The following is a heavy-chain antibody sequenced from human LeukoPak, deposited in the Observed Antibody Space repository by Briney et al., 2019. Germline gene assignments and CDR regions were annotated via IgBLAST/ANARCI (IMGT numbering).Heavy chain of an antibody. CDR3: ASVQGMYLIVGATGDQVLDAFDI. CDR1: GGSISSSSYY. J-gene: IGHJ3*02. D-gene: IGHD1-26*01. Sequence: SETLSLTCTVSGGSISSSSYYWGWIRQPPGKGLEWIGSIYYSGSTYYNPSLKSRVTISVDTSKNQFSLKLSSVTAADTAVYYCASVQGMYLIVGATGDQVLDAFDIWGQGTMVTVSS. CDR2: IYYSGST. V-gene: IGHV4-39*07.